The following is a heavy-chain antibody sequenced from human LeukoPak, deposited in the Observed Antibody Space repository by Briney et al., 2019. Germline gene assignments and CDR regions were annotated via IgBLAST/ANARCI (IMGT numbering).Heavy chain of an antibody. D-gene: IGHD3-3*01. V-gene: IGHV3-30*02. CDR3: AKVHLFWSGYYDAFDI. CDR1: GFTLSSYG. J-gene: IGHJ3*02. Sequence: PGGSLRLSCAASGFTLSSYGMHWVRQAPGKGLEWVAFIRYDGSNKYYADSVKGRFTISRDNSKNTLYLQMNSLRAEDTAVYYCAKVHLFWSGYYDAFDIWGQGTMVTVSS. CDR2: IRYDGSNK.